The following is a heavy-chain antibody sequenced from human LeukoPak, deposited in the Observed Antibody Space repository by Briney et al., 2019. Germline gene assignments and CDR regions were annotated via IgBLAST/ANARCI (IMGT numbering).Heavy chain of an antibody. J-gene: IGHJ4*02. Sequence: GGSLRLSCSASGFIFASYGMNWVRQAPGKGLQWVSYISAGSSNTFYEDSVKGRFTISRDDADNSLHLQMNSLSAEDTAVYYCARDAVQAGTPFYFDFWGQGALVTVSS. CDR2: ISAGSSNT. V-gene: IGHV3-48*01. D-gene: IGHD2-15*01. CDR1: GFIFASYG. CDR3: ARDAVQAGTPFYFDF.